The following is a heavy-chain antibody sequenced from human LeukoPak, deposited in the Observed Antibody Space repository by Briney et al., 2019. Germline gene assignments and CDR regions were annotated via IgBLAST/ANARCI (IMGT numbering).Heavy chain of an antibody. CDR2: IYYSGNT. V-gene: IGHV4-31*11. D-gene: IGHD2-2*01. CDR3: ARFCSSTSCKGYDY. Sequence: SQTLSLTCAVSGGSISSGGSSWSWIRQHPGKGLEWIGYIYYSGNTYYNSSLRSRVTISIDTSKNQFSLKLTSVTAADTAVYYCARFCSSTSCKGYDYWGQGTLVTVSS. J-gene: IGHJ4*02. CDR1: GGSISSGGSS.